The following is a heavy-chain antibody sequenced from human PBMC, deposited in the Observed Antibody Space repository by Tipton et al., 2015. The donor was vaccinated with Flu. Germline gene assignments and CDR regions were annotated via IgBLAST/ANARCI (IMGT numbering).Heavy chain of an antibody. D-gene: IGHD3-10*01. V-gene: IGHV4-34*01. CDR1: GGSFSGYY. J-gene: IGHJ5*02. Sequence: TLSLTCAVYGGSFSGYYWSWIRQPPGKGLEWIGEINHSGSTNYNPSLKSRVTISVDTSKNQFSLKLSSVTAADTAVYYCARGGLGDGSGSGYGFDPWGQGTLVTVSS. CDR3: ARGGLGDGSGSGYGFDP. CDR2: INHSGST.